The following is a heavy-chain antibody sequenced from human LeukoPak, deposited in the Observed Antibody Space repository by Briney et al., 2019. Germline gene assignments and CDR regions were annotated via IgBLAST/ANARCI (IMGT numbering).Heavy chain of an antibody. CDR3: GGITGTRRGFDI. V-gene: IGHV4-4*07. D-gene: IGHD1-20*01. Sequence: PSETLSLTCTVSNGSIGFYFWSWIRQPAGKGLEWIGRINGNGGTNYNPSLKSRVTISLDTSKNQFSLRLSSVTAADTAVYYCGGITGTRRGFDIWGQGTMVSVSS. J-gene: IGHJ3*02. CDR2: INGNGGT. CDR1: NGSIGFYF.